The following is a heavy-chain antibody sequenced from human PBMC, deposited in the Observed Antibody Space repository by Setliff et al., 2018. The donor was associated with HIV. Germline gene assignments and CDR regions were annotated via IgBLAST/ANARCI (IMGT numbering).Heavy chain of an antibody. V-gene: IGHV3-23*01. CDR2: ITSSGGST. CDR3: ARDGNYYYYYMDV. Sequence: GGSLRLSCVASGFTFSTYAMSWVRQAPGKGLEWVSAITSSGGSTYYADSVKARFTISRDKSKNTLYLQMNSLRAEDTAVYYCARDGNYYYYYMDVWGKGTTVTVSS. J-gene: IGHJ6*03. D-gene: IGHD1-26*01. CDR1: GFTFSTYA.